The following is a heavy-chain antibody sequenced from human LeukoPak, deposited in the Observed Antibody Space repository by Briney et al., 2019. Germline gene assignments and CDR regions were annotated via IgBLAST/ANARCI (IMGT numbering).Heavy chain of an antibody. Sequence: ASVKVSCKASGYTFTSYGISWVRQVPGQGLEWMGWISAYNGNTNYAQKLQGRVTMTTDTSTSTAYMELRSLRSDDTAVYYCARGVFGSGYYLPFDYWGQGTLVTVSS. CDR3: ARGVFGSGYYLPFDY. CDR2: ISAYNGNT. J-gene: IGHJ4*02. CDR1: GYTFTSYG. D-gene: IGHD3-22*01. V-gene: IGHV1-18*01.